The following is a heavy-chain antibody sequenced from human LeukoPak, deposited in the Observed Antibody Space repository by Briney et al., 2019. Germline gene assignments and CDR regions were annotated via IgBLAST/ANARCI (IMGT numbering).Heavy chain of an antibody. Sequence: PSETLSLICAVYGGSFSGYYWSWIRQPPGKGLEWIGEINHSGSTNYNPSLKSRVTISVDTSKNQFSLKLSSVTAADTAVYYCARGPSRYCTNGVCYKGPYYFDYWGQGTLVTVSS. CDR3: ARGPSRYCTNGVCYKGPYYFDY. J-gene: IGHJ4*02. CDR2: INHSGST. D-gene: IGHD2-8*01. V-gene: IGHV4-34*01. CDR1: GGSFSGYY.